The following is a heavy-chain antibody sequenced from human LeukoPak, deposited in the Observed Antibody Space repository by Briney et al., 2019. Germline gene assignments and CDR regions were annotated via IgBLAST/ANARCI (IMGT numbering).Heavy chain of an antibody. J-gene: IGHJ4*02. V-gene: IGHV3-11*06. CDR3: ASFTIFGVVPY. CDR2: ISGSGGDT. CDR1: GFTFSDYY. Sequence: GGSLRLSCAASGFTFSDYYMSWIRQAPGKGLEYISYISGSGGDTKYADSVKGRFTISRDNAKNSLYLQMNSLRAEDTAVYYCASFTIFGVVPYWGQGTLVTVSS. D-gene: IGHD3-3*01.